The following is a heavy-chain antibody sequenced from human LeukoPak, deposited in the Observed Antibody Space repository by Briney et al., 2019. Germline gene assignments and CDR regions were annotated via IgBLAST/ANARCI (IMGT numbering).Heavy chain of an antibody. V-gene: IGHV1-2*02. Sequence: ASVKVSCEASGYTFTGYYMHWVRQAPGQGLEWMGWINPNNAGTNYAQKFQGRVTMTRDTSTSTAYMELSRLTSDDTAVYYCARRVVPTASLVYWGQGTLVTVSS. D-gene: IGHD1-26*01. CDR2: INPNNAGT. J-gene: IGHJ4*02. CDR3: ARRVVPTASLVY. CDR1: GYTFTGYY.